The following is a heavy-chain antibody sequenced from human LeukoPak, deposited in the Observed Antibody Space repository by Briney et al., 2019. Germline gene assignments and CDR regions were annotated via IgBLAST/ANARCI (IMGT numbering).Heavy chain of an antibody. CDR3: AAGSGSYYKATS. CDR2: ISYDGSNK. D-gene: IGHD3-10*01. CDR1: GFTFSSYG. V-gene: IGHV3-30*03. Sequence: GGSLRLSCAASGFTFSSYGMHWVRQAPGKGLEWVAVISYDGSNKYYTDSVKGRFTISRDNSKYTLYLQMNSLRVEDTAVYYCAAGSGSYYKATSWGQGTLVTVSS. J-gene: IGHJ5*02.